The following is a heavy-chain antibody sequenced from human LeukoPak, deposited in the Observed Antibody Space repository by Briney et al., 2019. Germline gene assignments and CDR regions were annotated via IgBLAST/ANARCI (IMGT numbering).Heavy chain of an antibody. J-gene: IGHJ6*02. CDR3: ASSLVVAATHYYYYGMDV. CDR2: INAGNGNT. D-gene: IGHD2-15*01. V-gene: IGHV1-3*01. Sequence: ASVKVSCEASGYTFTSYAMHWVRQAPGQRLEWMGWINAGNGNTKYSRKFQGRVTITRDTSASTAYMELSSLRSEDTAVYYCASSLVVAATHYYYYGMDVWGQGTTVTVSS. CDR1: GYTFTSYA.